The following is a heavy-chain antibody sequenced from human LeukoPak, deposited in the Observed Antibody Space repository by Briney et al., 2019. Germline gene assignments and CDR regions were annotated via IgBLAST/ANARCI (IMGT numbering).Heavy chain of an antibody. D-gene: IGHD5-12*01. CDR3: AKDPLSPAVATIYAFDI. Sequence: GGSLRLSCAASGFTFSSYAMSWVRQAPGKGLERVSAISGSGGSTYYADSVKGRFTISRDNSKNTLYLQMNSLRAEDTAVYYCAKDPLSPAVATIYAFDIWGQGTMVTVSS. J-gene: IGHJ3*02. CDR2: ISGSGGST. V-gene: IGHV3-23*01. CDR1: GFTFSSYA.